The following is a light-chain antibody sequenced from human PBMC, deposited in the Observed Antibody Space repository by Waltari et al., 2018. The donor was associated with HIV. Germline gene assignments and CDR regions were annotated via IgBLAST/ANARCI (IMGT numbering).Light chain of an antibody. Sequence: QSALTQPASVSGSLGQSITISCTGTSSDLGSYNLVSWYHKYPGKAPKVIIYDVNKWPSGVSHRFSGFKAANTASLTISGLQAEDEADYYCCSYAGSPTFVIFGGGTKVTVL. CDR3: CSYAGSPTFVI. J-gene: IGLJ2*01. V-gene: IGLV2-23*02. CDR1: SSDLGSYNL. CDR2: DVN.